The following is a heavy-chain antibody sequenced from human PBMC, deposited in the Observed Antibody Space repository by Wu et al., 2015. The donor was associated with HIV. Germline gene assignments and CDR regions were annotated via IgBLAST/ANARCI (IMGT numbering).Heavy chain of an antibody. CDR3: ASPKGYCSGGSCYNWFDP. D-gene: IGHD2-15*01. CDR1: GGTFSSYA. Sequence: QVQLVQSGAEVKKPGSSVKVSCKASGGTFSSYAISWVRQAPGQGLEWMGRIIPIFGTANYAQKFQGRVTITADESTSTAYMELSSLRSEDTAVYYCASPKGYCSGGSCYNWFDPWGQGTLVTVSS. J-gene: IGHJ5*02. CDR2: IIPIFGTA. V-gene: IGHV1-69*13.